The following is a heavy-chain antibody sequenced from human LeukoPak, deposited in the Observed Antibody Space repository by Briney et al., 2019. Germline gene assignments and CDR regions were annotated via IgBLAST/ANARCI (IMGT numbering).Heavy chain of an antibody. J-gene: IGHJ4*02. CDR3: ARALVSIGYYFDY. V-gene: IGHV1-69*13. CDR2: IIPIFGTA. Sequence: GASVKVSCTASGGTFSSYAISWVRQAPGQGLEWMGGIIPIFGTANYAQKFQGRVTITADESTSTAYMELSSLRSEDTAVYYCARALVSIGYYFDYWGQGTLVTVSS. CDR1: GGTFSSYA. D-gene: IGHD6-6*01.